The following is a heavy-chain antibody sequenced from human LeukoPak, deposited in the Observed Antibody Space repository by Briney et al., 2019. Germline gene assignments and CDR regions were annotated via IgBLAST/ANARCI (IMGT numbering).Heavy chain of an antibody. CDR1: GFTFSSYS. J-gene: IGHJ6*02. CDR2: ISSSSSYI. V-gene: IGHV3-21*01. D-gene: IGHD1-1*01. CDR3: ARDGLNWNDVGYYGMDV. Sequence: GGSLRLSCAASGFTFSSYSMNWVRQAPGKGLEWVSSISSSSSYIYYADSVKGRFTISRDNAKNSLYLQMNSLRAEDTAVYYCARDGLNWNDVGYYGMDVWGQGTTVTVSS.